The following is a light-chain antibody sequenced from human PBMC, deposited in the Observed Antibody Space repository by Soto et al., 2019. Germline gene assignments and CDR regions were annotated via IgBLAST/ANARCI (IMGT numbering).Light chain of an antibody. CDR2: DVD. CDR3: SSYVGSNFHVL. J-gene: IGLJ2*01. V-gene: IGLV2-8*01. Sequence: QSALTQPPSASGSPGQSVTISCTGTTSDVGGYNYVSWYQQHPGKAPKLLVYDVDKRPSGVPDRFSGSKSGNTASLTVSGLQAEDEADYYCSSYVGSNFHVLFGGGTTLTVL. CDR1: TSDVGGYNY.